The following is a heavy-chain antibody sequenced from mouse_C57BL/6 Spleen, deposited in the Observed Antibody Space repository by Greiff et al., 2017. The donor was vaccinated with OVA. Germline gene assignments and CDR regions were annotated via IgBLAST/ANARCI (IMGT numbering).Heavy chain of an antibody. CDR1: GYTFTDYE. J-gene: IGHJ4*01. CDR3: TRRAQLGRAAMDY. V-gene: IGHV1-15*01. D-gene: IGHD4-1*02. CDR2: IDPETGGT. Sequence: QVQLQQSGAELVRPGASVTLSCKASGYTFTDYEMHWVKQTPVHGLEWIGAIDPETGGTAYNQKFKGKAILTADKSSSTAYMELRSLTSEDSAVYYCTRRAQLGRAAMDYWGQGTSVTVSS.